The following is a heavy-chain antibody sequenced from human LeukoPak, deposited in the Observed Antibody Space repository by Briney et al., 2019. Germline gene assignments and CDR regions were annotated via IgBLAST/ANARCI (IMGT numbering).Heavy chain of an antibody. CDR3: ARGTLITIFGVVFYGAFDI. V-gene: IGHV4-59*01. CDR2: IYYSGST. CDR1: GGSISSYY. J-gene: IGHJ3*02. Sequence: SETLPLTCTVSGGSISSYYWSWIRQPPGKGLEWIGYIYYSGSTNYNTSLKSRVTISVDTSKNQFSLKLSSVTAADTAVYYCARGTLITIFGVVFYGAFDIWGQGTMVTVSS. D-gene: IGHD3-3*01.